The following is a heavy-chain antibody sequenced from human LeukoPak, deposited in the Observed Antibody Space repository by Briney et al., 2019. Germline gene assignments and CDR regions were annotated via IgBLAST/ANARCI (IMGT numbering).Heavy chain of an antibody. D-gene: IGHD3-16*01. CDR2: INPSGGST. V-gene: IGHV1-46*01. CDR1: GYTFTSYY. J-gene: IGHJ4*02. CDR3: ARGGGIYDYASGKWYYFDY. Sequence: ASVKVSCKASGYTFTSYYMHWVRQAPGQGLEWMGIINPSGGSTSYAQKFQGRVNMTRDTSTSTVYMELSSLRSEDTAVYYCARGGGIYDYASGKWYYFDYWGQGTLVTVSS.